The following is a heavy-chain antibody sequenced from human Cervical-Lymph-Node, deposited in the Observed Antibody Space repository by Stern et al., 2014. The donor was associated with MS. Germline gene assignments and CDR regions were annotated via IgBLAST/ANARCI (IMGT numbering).Heavy chain of an antibody. CDR2: IIPIFGTA. V-gene: IGHV1-69*01. Sequence: MQLVEPGAEVKKPGSSVKVSCKASGGTFSSYAISWVRQAPGQGLEWLGGIIPIFGTANYAQKFQGRVTITADESTSTAYMELSSLRSEDTAVYYCAREVEELPYFDYWGQGTLVTVSS. D-gene: IGHD1-26*01. CDR3: AREVEELPYFDY. J-gene: IGHJ4*02. CDR1: GGTFSSYA.